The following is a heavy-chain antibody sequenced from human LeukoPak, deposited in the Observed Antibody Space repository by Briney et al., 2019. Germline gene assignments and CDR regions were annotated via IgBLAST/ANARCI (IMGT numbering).Heavy chain of an antibody. J-gene: IGHJ6*03. CDR1: GFTFSSYS. D-gene: IGHD3-10*01. Sequence: PGGSLRLSCAASGFTFSSYSMNWVRQAPGKGLEWVSSISSSSSYIYYADSVKGRFTISRDNAKNSLYLQMNSQRAEDTAVYYCARDQDTMVRGFYYYYMDVWGKGTTVTVSS. V-gene: IGHV3-21*01. CDR2: ISSSSSYI. CDR3: ARDQDTMVRGFYYYYMDV.